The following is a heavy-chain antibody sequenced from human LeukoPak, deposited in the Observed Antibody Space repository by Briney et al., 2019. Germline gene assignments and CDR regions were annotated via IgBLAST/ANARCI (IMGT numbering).Heavy chain of an antibody. CDR3: AKGVYGDSPEDYYYGMDV. V-gene: IGHV3-23*01. D-gene: IGHD4-17*01. Sequence: GGSLRLSCAASGFTFSGYAMSWVRQVPGKGLEWVSAISGSGGGTYYADSVKGRFTISRDNSKNTLYLQMNSLRAEDTAVYYCAKGVYGDSPEDYYYGMDVWGQGTTVTVSS. J-gene: IGHJ6*02. CDR2: ISGSGGGT. CDR1: GFTFSGYA.